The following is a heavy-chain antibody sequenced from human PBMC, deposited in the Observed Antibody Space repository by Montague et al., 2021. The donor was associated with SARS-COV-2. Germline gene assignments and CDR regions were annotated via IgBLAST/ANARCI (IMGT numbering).Heavy chain of an antibody. V-gene: IGHV6-1*01. D-gene: IGHD2-21*01. CDR3: ARTTTSMLYPENAFDI. CDR2: TYYRSKWYH. J-gene: IGHJ3*02. Sequence: CAISGDSVSSNTATWNWIRQSPSRGLEWLGRTYYRSKWYHDYAISLKSRITINPDTSKNQFSLQLSSVAPEDTAVFYGARTTTSMLYPENAFDIWGQGTMVTVSS. CDR1: GDSVSSNTAT.